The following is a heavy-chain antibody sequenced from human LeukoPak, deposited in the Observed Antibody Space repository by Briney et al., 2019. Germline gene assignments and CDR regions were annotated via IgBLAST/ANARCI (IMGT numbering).Heavy chain of an antibody. CDR3: ARDISAAGHYYHYYTMDV. CDR1: GFSFSDYD. J-gene: IGHJ6*02. D-gene: IGHD2/OR15-2a*01. V-gene: IGHV3-48*04. Sequence: GGSLRLSCAASGFSFSDYDMNWVRQAPGEGLEWVSYIGPSGSTIFYADSVKGRFTISRDNAKKSLYLQMDSLRADDTAVYYCARDISAAGHYYHYYTMDVWGQGTTVTVSS. CDR2: IGPSGSTI.